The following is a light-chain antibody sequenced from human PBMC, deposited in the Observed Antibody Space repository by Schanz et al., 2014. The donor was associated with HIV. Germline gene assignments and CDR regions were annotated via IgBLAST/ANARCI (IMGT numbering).Light chain of an antibody. Sequence: QSALTQPASVSGSPGQSITISCTGTSSDVGTYNYVAWYQQHPGKAPKLLISDVSHRPSGVSNRFSGSKSGNTASLTISGLQAEDDAAYYCSSYTSTSTRVFGGGTKVTVL. J-gene: IGLJ3*02. CDR2: DVS. V-gene: IGLV2-14*01. CDR1: SSDVGTYNY. CDR3: SSYTSTSTRV.